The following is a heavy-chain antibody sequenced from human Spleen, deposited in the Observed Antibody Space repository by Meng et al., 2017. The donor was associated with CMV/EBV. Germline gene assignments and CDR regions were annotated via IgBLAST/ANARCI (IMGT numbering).Heavy chain of an antibody. V-gene: IGHV1-46*01. CDR2: INPSGGST. CDR3: ARDRGQLVFKGYGMDV. CDR1: GYSFTGYH. J-gene: IGHJ6*02. D-gene: IGHD6-13*01. Sequence: ASVKVSCKASGYSFTGYHMHWVRQAPGQGLEWMGIINPSGGSTSYAQKFQGRVTMTRDTSTSTVYMELSSLRSEDTAVYYCARDRGQLVFKGYGMDVWGQGTTVTVSS.